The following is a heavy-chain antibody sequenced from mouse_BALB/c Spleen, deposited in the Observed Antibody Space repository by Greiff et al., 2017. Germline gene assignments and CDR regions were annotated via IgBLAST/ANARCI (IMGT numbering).Heavy chain of an antibody. CDR1: GFSLTSYG. CDR2: IWAGGST. D-gene: IGHD2-1*01. V-gene: IGHV2-9*02. J-gene: IGHJ4*01. Sequence: VKLMESGPGLVAPSQSLSITCTVSGFSLTSYGVHWVRQPPGKGLEWLGVIWAGGSTNYNSALMSRLSISKDNSKSQVFLKMNSLQTDDTAMYYCARENGNYPYYAMDYWGQGTSVTVSS. CDR3: ARENGNYPYYAMDY.